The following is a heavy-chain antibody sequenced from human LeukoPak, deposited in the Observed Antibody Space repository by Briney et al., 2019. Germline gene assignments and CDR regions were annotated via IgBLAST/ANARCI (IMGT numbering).Heavy chain of an antibody. CDR3: ARAGGSSSWDPFDY. CDR2: ISSSRTI. CDR1: GFTFSTYN. D-gene: IGHD6-13*01. J-gene: IGHJ4*02. Sequence: GGSLRLSCAASGFTFSTYNMNWVRQAPGKGLEWVSYISSSRTIFYADSLKGRFTISRDNAKNSLYLQMNSLRAEDTAVYYCARAGGSSSWDPFDYWGQGTLVTVSS. V-gene: IGHV3-48*01.